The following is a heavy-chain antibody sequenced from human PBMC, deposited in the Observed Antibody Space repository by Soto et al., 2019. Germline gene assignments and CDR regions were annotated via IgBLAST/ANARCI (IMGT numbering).Heavy chain of an antibody. J-gene: IGHJ6*03. CDR3: ARRVEDKLSSFGVVNYYYYMDV. V-gene: IGHV4-59*01. D-gene: IGHD3-3*01. CDR2: IYYSGST. CDR1: GGSISSYY. Sequence: QVQLQESGPGLVKPSETLSLTCTVSGGSISSYYWSWIRQPPGKGLEWIGYIYYSGSTNYNPSLKSRVTISVDTSKNQFSLKLSSVTAADTAVYYCARRVEDKLSSFGVVNYYYYMDVWGKGTTVTVSS.